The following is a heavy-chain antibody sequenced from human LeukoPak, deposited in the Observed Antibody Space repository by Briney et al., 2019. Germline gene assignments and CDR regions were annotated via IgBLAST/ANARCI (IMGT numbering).Heavy chain of an antibody. J-gene: IGHJ6*03. D-gene: IGHD1-14*01. CDR2: IWYDGSNK. CDR1: GFTFSSYG. Sequence: GGSLRLSCAASGFTFSSYGMHWVRQAPGKGLEWVAVIWYDGSNKYYADPVKGRFTISRDNSKNTLYLQMNSLRAEDTAVYYCAKTTSNYYYYYMDVWGKGTTVTVSS. CDR3: AKTTSNYYYYYMDV. V-gene: IGHV3-33*06.